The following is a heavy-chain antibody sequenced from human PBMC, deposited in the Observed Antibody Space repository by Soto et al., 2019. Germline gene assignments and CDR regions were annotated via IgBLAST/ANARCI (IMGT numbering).Heavy chain of an antibody. CDR1: GYTFTGYY. V-gene: IGHV1-2*04. D-gene: IGHD3-22*01. Sequence: QVQLVQSGAEVKKPGASVKVSCKASGYTFTGYYMHWVRQAPGQGLEWMGWINPDSGGTNHAQKFQGWVTMTRDTSISTAYMELIRLKSDDTAVYYCAREGGHYDSSGYYKFDYWGQGTLVTVSS. CDR2: INPDSGGT. J-gene: IGHJ4*02. CDR3: AREGGHYDSSGYYKFDY.